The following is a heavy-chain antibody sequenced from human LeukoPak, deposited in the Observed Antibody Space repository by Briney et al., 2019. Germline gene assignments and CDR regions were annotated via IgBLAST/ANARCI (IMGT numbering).Heavy chain of an antibody. CDR1: GFIFSNYA. D-gene: IGHD5-24*01. CDR3: AKDQGDGYKFYDH. J-gene: IGHJ4*02. V-gene: IGHV3-23*01. Sequence: PGGSLRLSCTASGFIFSNYAMSWVRQAPGKGLEWVSAISGSGGSTIYADSVKGRFTTSRDNPKNTLYLQMISLRAEDTGVYYCAKDQGDGYKFYDHWGQGTLVTVSS. CDR2: ISGSGGST.